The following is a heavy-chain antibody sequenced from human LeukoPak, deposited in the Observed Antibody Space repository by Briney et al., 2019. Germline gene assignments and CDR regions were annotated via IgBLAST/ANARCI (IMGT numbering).Heavy chain of an antibody. Sequence: GASVKVSCKACGGTFSSYAVSWVRQAPGQGFEWMGGIIPMFGTANYAHTLRRRVTTTADKSTSTAYMELSSLRSEDTAVYYCARKNSGYDVAYYYYYMDVWGKGTTVTVSS. CDR1: GGTFSSYA. D-gene: IGHD5-12*01. CDR2: IIPMFGTA. J-gene: IGHJ6*03. CDR3: ARKNSGYDVAYYYYYMDV. V-gene: IGHV1-69*06.